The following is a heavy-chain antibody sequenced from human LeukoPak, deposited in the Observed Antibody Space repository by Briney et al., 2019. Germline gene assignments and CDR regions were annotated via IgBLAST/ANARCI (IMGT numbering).Heavy chain of an antibody. CDR2: INHSGST. V-gene: IGHV4-34*01. CDR3: MRGFGAAAAAGDY. Sequence: SETLSLTCTVSGGSISSYYWSWIRQPPGKGPEWIGEINHSGSTNYNPSLKSRVTISVDTSKNQFSLKLSSVTAADTAVYYCMRGFGAAAAAGDYWGQGTLVTVSS. D-gene: IGHD6-13*01. CDR1: GGSISSYY. J-gene: IGHJ4*02.